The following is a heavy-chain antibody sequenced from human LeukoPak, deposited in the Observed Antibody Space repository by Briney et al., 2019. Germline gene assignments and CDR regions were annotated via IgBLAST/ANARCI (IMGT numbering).Heavy chain of an antibody. CDR1: GYSISSGYY. CDR3: ARDPLHIVVVTAKPSNWFDP. CDR2: IYHSGIT. J-gene: IGHJ5*02. V-gene: IGHV4-38-2*02. Sequence: SETLSLTCAVSGYSISSGYYWGWIRQPPGKGLELIGSIYHSGITYYNPSLKSRVTISVDTSKNQFSLKLRSVTAADTAVYYCARDPLHIVVVTAKPSNWFDPWGQGTLVTVSS. D-gene: IGHD2-21*02.